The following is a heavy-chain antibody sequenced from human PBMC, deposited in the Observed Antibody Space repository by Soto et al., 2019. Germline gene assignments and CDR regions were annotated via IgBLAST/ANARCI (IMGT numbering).Heavy chain of an antibody. V-gene: IGHV4-61*01. CDR3: ARNVGNDYGERYYFDY. CDR2: IYYSGST. Sequence: QVQLQESGPGLVKPSETLSLTCTVSGGSVSSGSYYWSWIRQPPGKGLEWIGYIYYSGSTNYNPSLKSRVTISVDTSKNQFSLKLSSVTAADTAVYYCARNVGNDYGERYYFDYWGQGTLVTVSS. J-gene: IGHJ4*02. D-gene: IGHD4-17*01. CDR1: GGSVSSGSYY.